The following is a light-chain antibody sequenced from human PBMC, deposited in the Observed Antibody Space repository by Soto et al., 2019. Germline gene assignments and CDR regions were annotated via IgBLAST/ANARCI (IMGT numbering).Light chain of an antibody. J-gene: IGKJ1*01. CDR3: QQYNSYSPT. CDR2: DAS. V-gene: IGKV1-5*01. Sequence: DIQMTQSPSSLSASVGDTVTITCRASQSVSTWLAWYQQRAGKAPKLLIYDASSLDSGVPSRFRGFGSGTELTLTISSLQPEDSPTYYYQQYNSYSPTFGQGTKV. CDR1: QSVSTW.